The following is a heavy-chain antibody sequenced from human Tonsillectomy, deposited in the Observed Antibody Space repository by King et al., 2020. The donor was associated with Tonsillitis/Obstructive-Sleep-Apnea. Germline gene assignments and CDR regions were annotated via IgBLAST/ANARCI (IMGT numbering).Heavy chain of an antibody. CDR3: ARDRYYGSGTFDY. D-gene: IGHD3-10*01. Sequence: VQLVKSGGGLVQPGGSLRLSCAASGFTFSSYEMNWVRQAPGKGLEWVSYISSSGSTIYYADSVKGRFTISRDNAKNSLYLQMNSLRAEDTAVYYCARDRYYGSGTFDYWGQGTLVTVSS. CDR2: ISSSGSTI. CDR1: GFTFSSYE. V-gene: IGHV3-48*03. J-gene: IGHJ4*02.